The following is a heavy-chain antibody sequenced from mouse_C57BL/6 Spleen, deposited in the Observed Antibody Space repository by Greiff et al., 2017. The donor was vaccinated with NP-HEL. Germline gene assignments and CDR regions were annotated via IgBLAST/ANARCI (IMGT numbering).Heavy chain of an antibody. CDR1: GYTFTSHW. J-gene: IGHJ3*01. CDR3: ARGGDGYSRFAD. V-gene: IGHV1-56*01. CDR2: IFPGCGSP. D-gene: IGHD2-3*01. Sequence: VQLQQSGPELVRPGASVKISCKAPGYTFTSHWMQWVRQRPGQGLEWIGEIFPGCGSPYYTEKFKGKATLTVDTSSSTAYMQLSSLTSEDYAVDFCARGGDGYSRFADWGQGTLVTVSA.